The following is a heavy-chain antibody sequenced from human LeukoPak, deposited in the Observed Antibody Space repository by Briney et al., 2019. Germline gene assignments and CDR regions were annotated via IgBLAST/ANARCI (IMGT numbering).Heavy chain of an antibody. Sequence: ASVKVSCKVSGYTLTELSMHWVRQAPGQGLEWMGIINPSGGSTSYAQKFQGRVTMTRDTSTSTVYMELSSLRSEDTAVYYCAREGKLDLDYWGQGTLVTVSS. J-gene: IGHJ4*02. D-gene: IGHD1-1*01. CDR3: AREGKLDLDY. V-gene: IGHV1-46*01. CDR1: GYTLTELS. CDR2: INPSGGST.